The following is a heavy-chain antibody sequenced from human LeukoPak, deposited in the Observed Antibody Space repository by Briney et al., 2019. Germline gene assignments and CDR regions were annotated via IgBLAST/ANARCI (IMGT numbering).Heavy chain of an antibody. D-gene: IGHD3-22*01. CDR2: ITASSTE. Sequence: PGGSLRLSCAASGFTFSSSSMNWVRQAPGKGLEWVSYITASSTEYYADSVKGRFTISRDNAKNSLYLQMNSLRAEDTALYYCARDGDPLNYYDSSGYMRYWGQGTLVTVSS. CDR3: ARDGDPLNYYDSSGYMRY. V-gene: IGHV3-48*04. J-gene: IGHJ4*02. CDR1: GFTFSSSS.